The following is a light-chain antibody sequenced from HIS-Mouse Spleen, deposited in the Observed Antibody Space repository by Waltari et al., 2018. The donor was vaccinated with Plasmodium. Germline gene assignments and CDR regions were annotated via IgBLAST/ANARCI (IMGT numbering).Light chain of an antibody. J-gene: IGLJ2*01. CDR1: NIGSKS. CDR3: QVWDSSSDHVV. CDR2: EDS. Sequence: SYVLTQPPSVSVAPGQTARITCGGNNIGSKSVHWYQQKPGQAPVLVVYEDSDRPSGNPGRFSGSNSVNTATRTISRVEAGDEADYYCQVWDSSSDHVVFGGGTKLTVL. V-gene: IGLV3-21*02.